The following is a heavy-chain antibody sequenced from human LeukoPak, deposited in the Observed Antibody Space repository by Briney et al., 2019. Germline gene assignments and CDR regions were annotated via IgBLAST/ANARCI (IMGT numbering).Heavy chain of an antibody. CDR1: GGTFSSYA. CDR2: IIPIFGTA. D-gene: IGHD3-10*01. CDR3: ARGRYYGSGSYYFRYYYYMDV. Sequence: ASVKVPCKASGGTFSSYAISRVRQAPGQGLEWMGGIIPIFGTANYAQKFQGRVTITADESTSTAYMELSSLRSEDTAVYYCARGRYYGSGSYYFRYYYYMDVWGKGTTVTVSS. V-gene: IGHV1-69*13. J-gene: IGHJ6*03.